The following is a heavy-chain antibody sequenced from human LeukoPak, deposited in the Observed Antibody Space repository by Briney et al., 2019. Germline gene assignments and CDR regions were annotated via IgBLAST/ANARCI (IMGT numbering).Heavy chain of an antibody. D-gene: IGHD2-2*01. V-gene: IGHV3-23*01. CDR2: LSGSGYNT. J-gene: IGHJ4*02. CDR1: GFTFSSHA. CDR3: AKDPYGTRYFDY. Sequence: GGSLRLSCAASGFTFSSHALSWVRQAPGKGLEWVLSLSGSGYNTYYADSVKGRFTISRDNSKNTVYLQMNSLRAEDTAVYYCAKDPYGTRYFDYWGRGTLVTVSS.